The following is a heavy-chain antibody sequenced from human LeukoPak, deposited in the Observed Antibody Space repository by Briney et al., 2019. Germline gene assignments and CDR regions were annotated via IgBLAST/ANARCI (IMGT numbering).Heavy chain of an antibody. Sequence: GEPLKISCKGSGYSFTSYWIGWVRQMPGKGLEWMGIIYPGDSDTRYSPSFQGQVTISADKSISTAYLQWSSLKASDTAMYYCARRGSYYDSSGYYLDYWGQGTLVTVSS. V-gene: IGHV5-51*01. CDR2: IYPGDSDT. D-gene: IGHD3-22*01. CDR1: GYSFTSYW. J-gene: IGHJ4*02. CDR3: ARRGSYYDSSGYYLDY.